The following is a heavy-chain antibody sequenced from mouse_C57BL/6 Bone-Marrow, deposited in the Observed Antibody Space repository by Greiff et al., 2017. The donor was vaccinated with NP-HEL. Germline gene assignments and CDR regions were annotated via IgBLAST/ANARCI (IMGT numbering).Heavy chain of an antibody. D-gene: IGHD1-1*01. CDR2: ISNGGGST. J-gene: IGHJ2*01. Sequence: EVQLVESGGGLVQPGGSLKLSCAASGFTFSDYYMYWVRQTPEKRLEWVAYISNGGGSTYYPDTVKGRFTISRDNAKNTLYLQMSRLKSEDTAMYYCARSLITTVVACDYWGQGTTLTVSS. CDR1: GFTFSDYY. V-gene: IGHV5-12*01. CDR3: ARSLITTVVACDY.